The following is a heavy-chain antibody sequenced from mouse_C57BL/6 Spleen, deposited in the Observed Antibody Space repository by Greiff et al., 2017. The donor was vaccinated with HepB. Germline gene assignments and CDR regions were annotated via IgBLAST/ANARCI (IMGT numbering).Heavy chain of an antibody. V-gene: IGHV7-1*01. J-gene: IGHJ4*01. CDR1: GFTFSDFY. CDR2: SRNKANDYTT. CDR3: ARDAPYAYYAMDY. D-gene: IGHD6-5*01. Sequence: EVQLVESGGGLVQSGRSLRLSCATSGFTFSDFYMEWVRQAPGKGLEWIAASRNKANDYTTEYSASVKGQFIVSRDTSQSILYLQMNALRAEDTAIYYCARDAPYAYYAMDYWGQGTSVTVSS.